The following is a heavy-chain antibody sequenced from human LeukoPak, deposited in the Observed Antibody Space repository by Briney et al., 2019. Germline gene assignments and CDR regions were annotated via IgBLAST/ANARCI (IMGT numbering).Heavy chain of an antibody. D-gene: IGHD1-7*01. CDR1: GGTFSSYA. V-gene: IGHV1-69*01. J-gene: IGHJ4*02. CDR3: GGGYNWNYGVDY. Sequence: ASVKVSCKASGGTFSSYAISWVRQAPGQGLEWMGGIIPIFGTANYAQKFQGRVTITADESTSTAYMELSSVRSEDTAVYYCGGGYNWNYGVDYWGQGTLVTVSS. CDR2: IIPIFGTA.